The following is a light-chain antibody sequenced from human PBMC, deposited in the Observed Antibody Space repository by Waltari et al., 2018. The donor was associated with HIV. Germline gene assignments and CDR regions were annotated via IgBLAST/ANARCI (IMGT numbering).Light chain of an antibody. V-gene: IGLV1-40*01. CDR2: GNS. J-gene: IGLJ1*01. Sequence: QSVLTQPPSVSGAPGQRVTISCTGSSSNIGAGYHVHWYQQLPGTAPKLLIYGNSNRTSGVPDRFSGSKSGTSASLAITGLQAEDEADYYCQSHDSSLSGYVFGTGTKVTVL. CDR3: QSHDSSLSGYV. CDR1: SSNIGAGYH.